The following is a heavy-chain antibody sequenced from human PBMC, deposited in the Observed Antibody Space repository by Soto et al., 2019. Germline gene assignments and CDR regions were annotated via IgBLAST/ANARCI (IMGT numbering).Heavy chain of an antibody. V-gene: IGHV5-10-1*01. CDR1: GYSFTSYW. CDR3: ARHIEGYSGSESLPQYYYYGMDV. D-gene: IGHD1-26*01. J-gene: IGHJ6*02. Sequence: GESLKISCKGSGYSFTSYWISWVRQMPGKGLEWMGRIDPSDSYTNYSPSFQGHVTISADKSISTAYLQWSSLKASDTAMYYCARHIEGYSGSESLPQYYYYGMDVWGQGTTVTVSS. CDR2: IDPSDSYT.